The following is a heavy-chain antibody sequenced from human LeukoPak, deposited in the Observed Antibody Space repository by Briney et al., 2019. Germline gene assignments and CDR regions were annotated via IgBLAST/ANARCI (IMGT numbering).Heavy chain of an antibody. Sequence: PSETLSLTCAVYGGSFSGYYWSWIRQPPGKGLEWIGYIYYSGSTNYNPSLKSRVTISVDTSKNQFSLKLSSVTAADTAVYYCARGGDLDFWSGYYSIFDYWGQGTLVTVSS. CDR2: IYYSGST. V-gene: IGHV4-59*08. CDR3: ARGGDLDFWSGYYSIFDY. J-gene: IGHJ4*02. CDR1: GGSFSGYY. D-gene: IGHD3-3*01.